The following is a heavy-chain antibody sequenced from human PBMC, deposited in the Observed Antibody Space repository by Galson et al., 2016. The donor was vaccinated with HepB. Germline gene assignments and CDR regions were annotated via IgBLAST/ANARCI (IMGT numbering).Heavy chain of an antibody. CDR3: SRQPPERGKAFDI. D-gene: IGHD1-1*01. CDR2: IWSDGTNK. Sequence: SLRLSCAASGFTFNNYGFHWVRQAPGKGLEWVAVIWSDGTNKYYADSVKGRFTISRDNSKNTRYRQMNSLRAEETAVYYCSRQPPERGKAFDIWGQGTMVTVSS. V-gene: IGHV3-33*01. J-gene: IGHJ3*02. CDR1: GFTFNNYG.